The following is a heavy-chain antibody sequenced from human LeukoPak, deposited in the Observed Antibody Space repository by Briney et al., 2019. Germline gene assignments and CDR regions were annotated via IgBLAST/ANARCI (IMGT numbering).Heavy chain of an antibody. CDR2: IYYSGST. Sequence: PSETLSLTCTVSGGSVSSSSYYWGWIRQPPGKGLEWIGSIYYSGSTYYNPSLKSRVTISVDTSKNQFSLKLSSVTAADTAVYYCARRSTIFGVVEYYYYGMDVWGQGTTVTVSS. V-gene: IGHV4-39*01. CDR3: ARRSTIFGVVEYYYYGMDV. D-gene: IGHD3-3*01. J-gene: IGHJ6*02. CDR1: GGSVSSSSYY.